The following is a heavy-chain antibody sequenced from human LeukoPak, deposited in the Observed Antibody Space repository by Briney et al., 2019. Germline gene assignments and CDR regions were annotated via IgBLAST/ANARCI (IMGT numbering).Heavy chain of an antibody. CDR1: GYNFTSYW. J-gene: IGHJ3*02. CDR2: IYPGDSDT. Sequence: GXSLQISCKGSGYNFTSYWIGWGRQVPGKGLEWMGIIYPGDSDTRDSPSFQGQVTISADKSISTAYLQWSSLKASDTAMYYCAKPLRGQIDAFDIWGQGTMVTVSS. V-gene: IGHV5-51*01. CDR3: AKPLRGQIDAFDI.